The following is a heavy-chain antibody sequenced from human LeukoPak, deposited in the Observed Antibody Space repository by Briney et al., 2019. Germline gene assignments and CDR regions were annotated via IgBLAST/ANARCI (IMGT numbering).Heavy chain of an antibody. J-gene: IGHJ4*02. CDR2: INHSGST. V-gene: IGHV4-34*01. D-gene: IGHD4-23*01. CDR1: GGSFSGYY. CDR3: ARGPLPYSGNFGDGFDY. Sequence: PSETLSLTCAVYGGSFSGYYWSWIRQPPGKGLEWIGEINHSGSTNYNPSLKSRVTISVDTSKNQFSLKLSSVTAADTAVYYCARGPLPYSGNFGDGFDYWGQGTLVTVSS.